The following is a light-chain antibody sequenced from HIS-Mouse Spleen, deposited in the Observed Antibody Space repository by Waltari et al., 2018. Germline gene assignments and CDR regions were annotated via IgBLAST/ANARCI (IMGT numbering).Light chain of an antibody. CDR3: SLYTSSSTLV. Sequence: QSVLTQPPSVSGAPGQRVTISCTGSRSNTGAGYDVHWYQQLPGTAPKLLIYGNSNRPSGVPDRFSGSKSGNTASLTISGLQAEDEADYYCSLYTSSSTLVFGGGTKLTVL. J-gene: IGLJ2*01. V-gene: IGLV1-40*01. CDR1: RSNTGAGYD. CDR2: GNS.